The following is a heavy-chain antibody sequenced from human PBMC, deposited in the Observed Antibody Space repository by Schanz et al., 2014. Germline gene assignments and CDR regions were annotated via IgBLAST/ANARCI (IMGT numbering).Heavy chain of an antibody. D-gene: IGHD3-22*01. Sequence: QVQLVQSGTQVKKPGASVKVSCKASGYTLSAYSLHWVRQAPGQGLEWMGIVNPSVRGTHFARECQGRVTVTSDTSTSTVYMELSGLRSEDTAVYYCAGAVDSSGYYFDYGGQGTLDTVSS. V-gene: IGHV1-46*03. J-gene: IGHJ4*02. CDR1: GYTLSAYS. CDR3: AGAVDSSGYYFDY. CDR2: VNPSVRGT.